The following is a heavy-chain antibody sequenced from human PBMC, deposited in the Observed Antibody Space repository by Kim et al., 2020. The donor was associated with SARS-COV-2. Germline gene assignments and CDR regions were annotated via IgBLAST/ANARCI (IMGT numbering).Heavy chain of an antibody. Sequence: ASVKVSCKASGYTFTSYYMHWVRQAPGQGLEWMGIINPSGGSTSYAQKFQGRVTMTRDTSTSTVYMELSSLRSEDTAVYYCARGWRGNYYDSSGLGPFDPWGQGTLVTVSS. CDR2: INPSGGST. D-gene: IGHD3-22*01. V-gene: IGHV1-46*01. J-gene: IGHJ5*02. CDR1: GYTFTSYY. CDR3: ARGWRGNYYDSSGLGPFDP.